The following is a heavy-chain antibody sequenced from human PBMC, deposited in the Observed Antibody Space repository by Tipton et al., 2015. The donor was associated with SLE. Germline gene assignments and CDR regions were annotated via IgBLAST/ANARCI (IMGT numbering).Heavy chain of an antibody. V-gene: IGHV4-59*11. CDR1: GGPISSHY. J-gene: IGHJ6*03. CDR2: IYYSGST. D-gene: IGHD3-3*01. CDR3: ARVPVLRFLEWLSYMDV. Sequence: TLSLTCTVSGGPISSHYWSWIRQPPGKGLEWIGYIYYSGSTNYNPSLKSRVTISVDTSKNQFSLKLSSVTAEDTAVYYCARVPVLRFLEWLSYMDVWGKGTTVTVSS.